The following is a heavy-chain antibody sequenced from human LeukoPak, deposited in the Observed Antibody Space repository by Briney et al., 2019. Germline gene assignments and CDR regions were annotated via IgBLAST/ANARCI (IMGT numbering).Heavy chain of an antibody. Sequence: KPSETLSLTCTVSGGSISSSSYYWGWIRQPPGKGLEWIGSIYYSGSTYYNPSLKSRVTISVDTSKNQFSLKLSSVTAADTAVYYCARDRYGGSPPTRDFDYWGQGTLVTVSS. CDR2: IYYSGST. CDR1: GGSISSSSYY. J-gene: IGHJ4*02. V-gene: IGHV4-39*07. CDR3: ARDRYGGSPPTRDFDY. D-gene: IGHD4-23*01.